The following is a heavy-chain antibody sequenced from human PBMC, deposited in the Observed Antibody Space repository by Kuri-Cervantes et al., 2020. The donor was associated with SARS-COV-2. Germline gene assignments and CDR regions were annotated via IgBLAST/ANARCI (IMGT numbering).Heavy chain of an antibody. Sequence: GESLKISCEVSGFLFSASAIHWVRQASGKGLEWVGRVRGEANNYATAYAASVKGRFTISRDDSKNTAYLQMNSLKTEDTAVYYCTKEGSSGSYDAFDIWGQGTMVTVSS. V-gene: IGHV3-73*01. CDR2: VRGEANNYAT. CDR1: GFLFSASA. J-gene: IGHJ3*02. D-gene: IGHD6-19*01. CDR3: TKEGSSGSYDAFDI.